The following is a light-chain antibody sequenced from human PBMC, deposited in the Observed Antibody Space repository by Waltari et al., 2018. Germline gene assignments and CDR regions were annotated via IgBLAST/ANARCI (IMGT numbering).Light chain of an antibody. CDR1: QNIITY. V-gene: IGKV1-39*01. J-gene: IGKJ2*01. CDR3: QQSYSVPYT. CDR2: GAS. Sequence: DIQMTQSPSSLSASVGDRVTITCRASQNIITYLHCYLQEQGKAHQLLIYGASTLQTGVTSRVSRSGSGTDFTLTISGLQPQDFVTYYCQQSYSVPYTFGQGTKLEI.